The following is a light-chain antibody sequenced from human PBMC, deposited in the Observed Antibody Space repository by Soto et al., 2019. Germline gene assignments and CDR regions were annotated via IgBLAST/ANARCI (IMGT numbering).Light chain of an antibody. CDR1: QSISRY. CDR2: SAS. V-gene: IGKV1-39*01. J-gene: IGKJ4*01. CDR3: HQSHINLLP. Sequence: DIQMTQSPSSLSASVGDSVTISCRASQSISRYLNWYQQKPGKAPKLLIFSASGLQSGVPSRFSGGGYGTEFTLTISSLQLEDFATYYCHQSHINLLPFGGGTTVEIK.